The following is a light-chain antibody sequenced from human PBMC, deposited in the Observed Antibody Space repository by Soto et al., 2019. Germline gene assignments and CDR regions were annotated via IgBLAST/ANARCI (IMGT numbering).Light chain of an antibody. CDR3: QQYGSSPH. CDR2: GAY. CDR1: QTIGDND. V-gene: IGKV3-20*01. J-gene: IGKJ4*01. Sequence: EIVLTQSPDTLSLSPGERGTLSCRASQTIGDNDLAWYQQKPGQAPRLLIYGAYSRATGIPDRFSGSGSGTDFTLTISSLEPEDFAVYYCQQYGSSPHFGGGTKVDIK.